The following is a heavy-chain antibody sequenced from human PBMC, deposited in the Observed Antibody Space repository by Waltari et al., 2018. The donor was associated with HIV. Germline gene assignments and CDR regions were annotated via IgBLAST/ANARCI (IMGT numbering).Heavy chain of an antibody. CDR1: GSRFTTYL. D-gene: IGHD5-12*01. V-gene: IGHV1-2*06. Sequence: QTLLLQSASQVTTPEASVYLSCKFSGSRFTTYLLYWLRQAPGQGFEWLGRINPDSGDTTYSQTFNTRVTMTRDTSSASTYMELTRLTSADTAIYFCARGEDISLTHLPPGFRLEFWGHGTLVTVSS. CDR3: ARGEDISLTHLPPGFRLEF. CDR2: INPDSGDT. J-gene: IGHJ4*01.